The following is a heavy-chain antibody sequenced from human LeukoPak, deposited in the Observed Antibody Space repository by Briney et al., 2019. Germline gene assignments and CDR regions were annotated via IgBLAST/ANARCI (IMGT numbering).Heavy chain of an antibody. CDR2: ITSSSEYT. CDR3: TRVNPSAGSYYDAFDI. V-gene: IGHV3-21*01. CDR1: GFTFSSYN. J-gene: IGHJ3*02. D-gene: IGHD1-26*01. Sequence: GGSLRLSCAASGFTFSSYNMNWVRQAPGKGLEWVSSITSSSEYTYHADSVKGRFTISRDNAKNSLYLQMNSLRAEDTAVYYCTRVNPSAGSYYDAFDIWGQGTMVTVSS.